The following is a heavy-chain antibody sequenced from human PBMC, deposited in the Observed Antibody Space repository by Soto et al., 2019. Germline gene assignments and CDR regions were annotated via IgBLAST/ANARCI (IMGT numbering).Heavy chain of an antibody. CDR3: ARDNGIAGSFDP. CDR2: ISFDSDTL. J-gene: IGHJ5*02. D-gene: IGHD6-13*01. CDR1: GFTFSSYS. Sequence: EVQVVESGGGLAQPGGSLRLSCAASGFTFSSYSMNWVRQAPGKGLEWIAYISFDSDTLYYADSVKGRFTISRDNAKNSLYLQMNSLRDEDTAVYYCARDNGIAGSFDPWGQGTLVIVSS. V-gene: IGHV3-48*02.